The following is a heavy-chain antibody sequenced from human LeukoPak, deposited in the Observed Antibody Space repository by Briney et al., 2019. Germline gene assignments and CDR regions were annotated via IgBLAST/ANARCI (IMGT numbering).Heavy chain of an antibody. CDR1: GFTFSSYS. D-gene: IGHD6-19*01. CDR3: ARDRYSSGWYDVDY. J-gene: IGHJ4*02. V-gene: IGHV3-48*02. Sequence: GGSLRLSCAASGFTFSSYSMNWVRQAPGKGLEWVSYISSSSSTIYYADSVKGRFTISRDNAKNSLYLQMDSLRDEDTAVYYCARDRYSSGWYDVDYWGQGTLVTVSS. CDR2: ISSSSSTI.